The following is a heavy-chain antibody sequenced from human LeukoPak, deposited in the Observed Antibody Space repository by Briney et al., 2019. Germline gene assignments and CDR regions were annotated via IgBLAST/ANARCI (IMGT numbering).Heavy chain of an antibody. Sequence: SETLSLTCTVSGGSTSSSSYYWGWIRQPPGKGLEWIGSIYYSGSTYYNPSLKSRVTISVDTSKNQFSLKLSSVSAADTAVYYCAMQNYDDSSGYYYGFYYFDYWGQGALVTVSS. V-gene: IGHV4-39*01. CDR1: GGSTSSSSYY. CDR3: AMQNYDDSSGYYYGFYYFDY. J-gene: IGHJ4*02. CDR2: IYYSGST. D-gene: IGHD3-22*01.